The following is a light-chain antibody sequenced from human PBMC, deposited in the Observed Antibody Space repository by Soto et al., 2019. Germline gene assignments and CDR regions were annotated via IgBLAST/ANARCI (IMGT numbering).Light chain of an antibody. CDR3: QQSYDTWT. J-gene: IGKJ1*01. V-gene: IGKV1-39*01. CDR1: QTINTS. CDR2: GAS. Sequence: DIQMTQSPSSLSASVGDRVTITCRASQTINTSLNWYQQQPGKAPKLLLYGASSLQSGVPSRFSGSGSGTDFTLTISSLQPEDFATYYCQQSYDTWTFGQGTKVDIK.